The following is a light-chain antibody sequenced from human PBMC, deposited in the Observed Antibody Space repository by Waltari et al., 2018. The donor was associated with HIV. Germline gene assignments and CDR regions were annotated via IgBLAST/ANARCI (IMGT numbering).Light chain of an antibody. CDR2: KAF. Sequence: DIQMTPSPSTLSASVADRVPITCRASQTINNWLAWYQEKPGKAPKLLIYKAFTVDSGVPSRFSGNGSGTEFTLTISSLQPDDLATYYCQHYDTYSPYTFGQGTKLEIK. CDR1: QTINNW. V-gene: IGKV1-5*03. J-gene: IGKJ2*01. CDR3: QHYDTYSPYT.